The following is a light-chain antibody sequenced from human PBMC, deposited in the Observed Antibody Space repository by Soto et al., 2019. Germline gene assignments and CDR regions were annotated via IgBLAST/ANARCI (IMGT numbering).Light chain of an antibody. V-gene: IGKV1-27*01. J-gene: IGKJ3*01. CDR1: QGISNY. CDR3: QKHNSAPFT. Sequence: DIQMTQSPSSLSASVGDRVTITCRASQGISNYFAWYQQKPGKVPKLLIYGASTLQSGVPSRFSGSGSGTDSTLSITSLQPEDVATYYCQKHNSAPFTFAPGTKVDVK. CDR2: GAS.